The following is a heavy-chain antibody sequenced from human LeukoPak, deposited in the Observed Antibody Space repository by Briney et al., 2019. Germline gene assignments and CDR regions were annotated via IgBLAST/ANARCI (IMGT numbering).Heavy chain of an antibody. D-gene: IGHD5-12*01. CDR3: ARGKYGGYFIDY. CDR1: GFTFDDYA. V-gene: IGHV3-30*03. CDR2: ISYDGSNK. Sequence: GRSLRLSCAASGFTFDDYAMHWVRQAPGKGLEWVAVISYDGSNKYYADSVKGRFTISRDNSKNTLYLQMNSLRAEDTAVYYCARGKYGGYFIDYWGQGTLVTVSS. J-gene: IGHJ4*02.